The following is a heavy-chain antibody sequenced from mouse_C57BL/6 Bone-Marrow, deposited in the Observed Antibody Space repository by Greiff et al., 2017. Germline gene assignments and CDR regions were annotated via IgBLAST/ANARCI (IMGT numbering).Heavy chain of an antibody. Sequence: VQLKESVAELVRPGASVKLSCTASGFNIHTSYMHWVKQRPEQGLEWIGRIAPANGNTKYAPQFQGKATLTADTSSNTAYLQLSSLASEDTAIYYCASPYGSSYGDYAMDYWGQGTSVTVSS. CDR2: IAPANGNT. CDR1: GFNIHTSY. J-gene: IGHJ4*01. CDR3: ASPYGSSYGDYAMDY. D-gene: IGHD1-1*01. V-gene: IGHV14-3*01.